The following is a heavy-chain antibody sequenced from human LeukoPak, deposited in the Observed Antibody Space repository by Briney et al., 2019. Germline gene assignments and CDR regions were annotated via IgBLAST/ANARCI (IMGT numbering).Heavy chain of an antibody. Sequence: PGGSLRLSCAASGFTFSSYGMHWVRQAPGKRLEWVAVISYDGSNKYYADSVKGRFTISRDNSKNTLYLQMNSLRAEDTAVYYCANTYYYDSSGYYYGPYYYYGMDVWGQGTTVTVSS. D-gene: IGHD3-22*01. CDR3: ANTYYYDSSGYYYGPYYYYGMDV. V-gene: IGHV3-30*18. J-gene: IGHJ6*02. CDR2: ISYDGSNK. CDR1: GFTFSSYG.